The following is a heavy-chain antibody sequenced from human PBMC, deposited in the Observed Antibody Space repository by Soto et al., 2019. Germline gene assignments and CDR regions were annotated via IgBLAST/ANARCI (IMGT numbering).Heavy chain of an antibody. CDR2: ISGSGGST. V-gene: IGHV3-23*01. CDR3: ATPLGRRFGELFDY. D-gene: IGHD3-10*01. CDR1: GFTFSSYA. Sequence: EVPLLESGGGLVQPGGSLRLSCAASGFTFSSYAMSWVRQAPGKGLEWVSAISGSGGSTYYADSVKGRFTISRDNSKNPLYLQMNSLRAEDTAVYYCATPLGRRFGELFDYWGQGTLVTVSS. J-gene: IGHJ4*02.